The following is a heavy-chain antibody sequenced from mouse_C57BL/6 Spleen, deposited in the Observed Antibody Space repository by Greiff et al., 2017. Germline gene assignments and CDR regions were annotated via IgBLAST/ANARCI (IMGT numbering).Heavy chain of an antibody. CDR1: GYTFTGYW. CDR2: ILPGSGST. V-gene: IGHV1-9*01. J-gene: IGHJ3*01. CDR3: ASQLTGTAWFAY. Sequence: QVQLKQSGAELMKPGASVKLSCKATGYTFTGYWIEWVKQRPGHGLEWIGEILPGSGSTNYNEKFKGKATFTADTSSNTAYMQLSRLTTEDSAIYYCASQLTGTAWFAYWGQGTLVTVSA. D-gene: IGHD4-1*01.